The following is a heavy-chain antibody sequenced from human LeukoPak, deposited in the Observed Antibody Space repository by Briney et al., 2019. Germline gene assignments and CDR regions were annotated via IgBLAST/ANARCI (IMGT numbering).Heavy chain of an antibody. CDR2: ISGTAFST. V-gene: IGHV3-23*01. CDR1: GFTFSSYG. D-gene: IGHD3-10*01. J-gene: IGHJ6*03. CDR3: AKAPGEFEYYYYYMDV. Sequence: PGGSLRLSCAASGFTFSSYGMSWVRQAPGKGLEWVSIISGTAFSTYYADSVKGRFTISRDNSKNTLYLQMNSLRAEDTAVYYCAKAPGEFEYYYYYMDVWGKGTTVTISS.